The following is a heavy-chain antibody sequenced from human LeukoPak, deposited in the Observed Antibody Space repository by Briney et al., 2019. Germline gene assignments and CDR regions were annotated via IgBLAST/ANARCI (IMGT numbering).Heavy chain of an antibody. CDR3: VRESGNFYYYYGMDV. CDR2: ISSSSYI. CDR1: GFTFSSYS. V-gene: IGHV3-21*01. Sequence: GGSLRLSCAASGFTFSSYSMNWVRQAPGKGLEWVSSISSSSYIYYADSVKGRFTISRDNAKNSLYLQMNSLRAEDTAVYYCVRESGNFYYYYGMDVWGQGTTVTVSS. D-gene: IGHD4-23*01. J-gene: IGHJ6*02.